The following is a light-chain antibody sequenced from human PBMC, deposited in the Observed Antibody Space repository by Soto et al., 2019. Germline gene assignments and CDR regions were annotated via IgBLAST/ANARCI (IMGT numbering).Light chain of an antibody. J-gene: IGKJ4*01. Sequence: EIVLTQSPATLSLSPGERATLFCRASQTISNYLAWYQQKPGQAPRLLIYDASNRAAGIPARFSGSGSGTDFFPPISSLEPEDFAVYYCQQRTNWPPTFGGGTKVEIK. CDR1: QTISNY. V-gene: IGKV3-11*01. CDR3: QQRTNWPPT. CDR2: DAS.